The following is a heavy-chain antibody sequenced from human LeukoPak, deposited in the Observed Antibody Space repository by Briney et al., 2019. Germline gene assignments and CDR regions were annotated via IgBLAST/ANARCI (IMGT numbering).Heavy chain of an antibody. J-gene: IGHJ6*02. Sequence: ASVKVSCKASGYTFTGYYMHWVRQAPGQGLEWMGWINPNSGGTNYAQKFQGRVTMTRDTSISTAYMELSRLRSDDTAVYYCARDDTMVRGSYLAGLGISYYYYYGMDVWGQGTTVTVSS. D-gene: IGHD3-10*01. CDR2: INPNSGGT. CDR1: GYTFTGYY. V-gene: IGHV1-2*02. CDR3: ARDDTMVRGSYLAGLGISYYYYYGMDV.